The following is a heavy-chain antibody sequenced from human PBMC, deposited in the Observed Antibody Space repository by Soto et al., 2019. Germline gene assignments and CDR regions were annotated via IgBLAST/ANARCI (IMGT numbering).Heavy chain of an antibody. CDR1: GGSISSSNW. V-gene: IGHV4-4*02. Sequence: QVQLQESGPGLVKPSGTLSLTCAVSGGSISSSNWWSWVRQPPGKGLEWIGEIYHSGSTNYNPSRKSRVTSSGDRSKNRSSLKRSSVTAADAAVYYCARSGSYGGGYFDYWGQGTLVTVSS. J-gene: IGHJ4*02. CDR2: IYHSGST. CDR3: ARSGSYGGGYFDY. D-gene: IGHD1-26*01.